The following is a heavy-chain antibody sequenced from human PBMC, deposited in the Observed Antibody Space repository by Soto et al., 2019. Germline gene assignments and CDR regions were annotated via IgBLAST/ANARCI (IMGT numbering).Heavy chain of an antibody. Sequence: GGSLRLSCAASGFPFSSYAMHWVRPAPGKGLEWVAVISYDGSNKYYADSVKGRFTISRDNSKNTLYLQMNSLRAEDTAVYYCAKDRTEDFWSGYYTVQFYYYGMDVWGQGTTVTVSS. CDR1: GFPFSSYA. V-gene: IGHV3-30-3*01. CDR3: AKDRTEDFWSGYYTVQFYYYGMDV. D-gene: IGHD3-3*01. J-gene: IGHJ6*02. CDR2: ISYDGSNK.